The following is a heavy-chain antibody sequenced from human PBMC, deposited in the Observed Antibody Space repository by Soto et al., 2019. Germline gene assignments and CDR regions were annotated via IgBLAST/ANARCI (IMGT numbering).Heavy chain of an antibody. CDR2: IDWDDDK. J-gene: IGHJ4*02. V-gene: IGHV2-70*01. CDR1: GFSLSTSGMC. Sequence: SGPTLVNPTHTLTLTCTFSGFSLSTSGMCVSWIRQPPGKALEWLALIDWDDDKYYSTSLKTRLTISKDTSKNQVVLTMTNMEPVDTARYYCARIQCLDGYGPQEFDYWGKGTLVTVSS. D-gene: IGHD1-1*01. CDR3: ARIQCLDGYGPQEFDY.